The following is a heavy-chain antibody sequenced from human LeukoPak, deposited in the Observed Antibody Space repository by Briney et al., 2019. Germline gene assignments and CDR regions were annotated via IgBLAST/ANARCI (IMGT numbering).Heavy chain of an antibody. V-gene: IGHV5-51*01. D-gene: IGHD1-26*01. CDR3: ARVIVGATAASNYYYMDV. CDR1: GYSFSSYW. CDR2: IYPGDSDT. J-gene: IGHJ6*03. Sequence: GESLKISCKGSGYSFSSYWIAWVRQMPGKGLEWMGIIYPGDSDTRYSPSFQGQVTISADKSISTAYLQWSSLKASDTAMYYCARVIVGATAASNYYYMDVWGKGTTVTVSS.